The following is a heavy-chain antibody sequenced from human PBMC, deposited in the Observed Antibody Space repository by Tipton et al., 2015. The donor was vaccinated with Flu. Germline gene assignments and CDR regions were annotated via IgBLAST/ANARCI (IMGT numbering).Heavy chain of an antibody. V-gene: IGHV4-59*01. D-gene: IGHD6-13*01. J-gene: IGHJ6*02. CDR1: GGSISSYY. CDR2: IYYSGST. Sequence: LRLSCTVSGGSISSYYWSWIRQPPGKGLEWIGDIYYSGSTNYNPSLKSRVTISVDTSKNQFSLKLSSVTAEDTAVYYCARVPYSSSWEYCYGMGVWGQGTPFSVPS. CDR3: ARVPYSSSWEYCYGMGV.